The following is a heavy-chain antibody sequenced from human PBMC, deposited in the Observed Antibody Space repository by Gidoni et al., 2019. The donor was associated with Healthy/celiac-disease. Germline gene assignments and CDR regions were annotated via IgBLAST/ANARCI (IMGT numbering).Heavy chain of an antibody. V-gene: IGHV4-34*01. CDR3: ARGGYDFWSGYYFAGNWFDP. CDR1: GGSFSGYY. Sequence: QVQLQQWGAGLLKPSETLSLTCAVYGGSFSGYYWSWIRQPPGKGLEWIGEINHSGSTNYNPSLKSRVTISVDTSKNQFSLKLSSVTAADTAVYYWARGGYDFWSGYYFAGNWFDPWGQGTLVTVSS. D-gene: IGHD3-3*01. CDR2: INHSGST. J-gene: IGHJ5*02.